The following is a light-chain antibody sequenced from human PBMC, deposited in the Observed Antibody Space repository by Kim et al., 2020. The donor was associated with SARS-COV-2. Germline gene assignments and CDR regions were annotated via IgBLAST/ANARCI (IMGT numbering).Light chain of an antibody. CDR2: DVD. CDR1: SRDVGGYNY. CDR3: SSYTSTKTWV. Sequence: GQSITISCSGTSRDVGGYNYISWYQQHPGKAPQLMIYDVDRRPSGGSDRFSGSKSGNTASLTISGLQAEDEAVYYSSSYTSTKTWVFGGGTQLTVL. V-gene: IGLV2-14*03. J-gene: IGLJ3*02.